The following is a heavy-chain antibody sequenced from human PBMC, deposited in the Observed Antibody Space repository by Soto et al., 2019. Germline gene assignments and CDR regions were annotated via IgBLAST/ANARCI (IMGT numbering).Heavy chain of an antibody. CDR2: ISAYNGNT. V-gene: IGHV1-18*01. CDR3: ARVDSAHSVGANRAGAFDI. Sequence: QVQLVQSGAEVKKPGASVKVSCKASGYTFTSYGISWVRQAPGQGLEWMGWISAYNGNTNYAQKLQGRVTMTTDTSTSTAYMELRSLRSDDTAVYYCARVDSAHSVGANRAGAFDIWGQGTMVTVSS. D-gene: IGHD1-26*01. CDR1: GYTFTSYG. J-gene: IGHJ3*02.